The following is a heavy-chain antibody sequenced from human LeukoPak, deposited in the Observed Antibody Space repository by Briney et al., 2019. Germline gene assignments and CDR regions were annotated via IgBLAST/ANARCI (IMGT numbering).Heavy chain of an antibody. CDR2: IWYDGSQE. V-gene: IGHV3-33*01. CDR3: ARDLAAARLDF. Sequence: SLRLSCAASGFTFSNHGMHCVRQAPGKGLEWVANIWYDGSQEYYADTVKGRFTISRDISKNTLYLQMNSLRAEDTAVYYCARDLAAARLDFRGQGTLVTVSS. J-gene: IGHJ4*02. CDR1: GFTFSNHG. D-gene: IGHD6-6*01.